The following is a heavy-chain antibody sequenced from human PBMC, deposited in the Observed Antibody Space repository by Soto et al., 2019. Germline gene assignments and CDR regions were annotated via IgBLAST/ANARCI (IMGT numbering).Heavy chain of an antibody. D-gene: IGHD5-18*01. CDR1: GGSVSSYY. J-gene: IGHJ4*02. CDR2: IYYSGST. Sequence: NPSETQSLTCTVSGGSVSSYYWSWIRQPPGKGLEWIGYIYYSGSTDYNPSLKSRVTISIDTSKNQFSLKLSSVTAADTAVYYCARDSSSGLVGYFDYWGQGTLVTVSS. CDR3: ARDSSSGLVGYFDY. V-gene: IGHV4-59*02.